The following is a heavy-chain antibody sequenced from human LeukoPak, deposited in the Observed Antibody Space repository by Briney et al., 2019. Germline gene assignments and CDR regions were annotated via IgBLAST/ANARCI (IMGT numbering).Heavy chain of an antibody. J-gene: IGHJ4*02. V-gene: IGHV1-18*01. CDR3: AREKWEDSSGYYLVY. CDR2: TSAYNGNT. CDR1: GYTFTSYG. Sequence: ASVKVSCKASGYTFTSYGISWVRQAPGQGLEWMGWTSAYNGNTKYAQKLQGRVTMTTDTSTSTAYMELRSLRSDDTAVYYCAREKWEDSSGYYLVYWGQGTLVTVSS. D-gene: IGHD3-22*01.